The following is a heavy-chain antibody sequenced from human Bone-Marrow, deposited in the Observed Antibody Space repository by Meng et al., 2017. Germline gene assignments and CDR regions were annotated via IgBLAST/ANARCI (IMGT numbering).Heavy chain of an antibody. V-gene: IGHV1-8*03. J-gene: IGHJ6*02. Sequence: ASVTVSCKAPVYTSTSYDINWVRPATGQGLEWMGWMNPNSGNTGYAQKFQGRVTITRNTSISTAYMELSSLRSEDTAVYYCARDRTGSWYLKIYYYSYGMDVWGQGTTVTVSS. D-gene: IGHD6-13*01. CDR2: MNPNSGNT. CDR1: VYTSTSYD. CDR3: ARDRTGSWYLKIYYYSYGMDV.